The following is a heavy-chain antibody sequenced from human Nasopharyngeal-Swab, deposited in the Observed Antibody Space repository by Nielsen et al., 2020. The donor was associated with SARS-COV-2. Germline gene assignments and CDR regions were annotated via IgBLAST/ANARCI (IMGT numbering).Heavy chain of an antibody. J-gene: IGHJ5*02. CDR1: GGSINNYY. D-gene: IGHD1-26*01. CDR2: IFYSGRT. V-gene: IGHV4-59*08. CDR3: VRHKLVGNNPDWFDP. Sequence: GPLRLPCTVSGGSINNYYWSWIRQPPGKGLEWIGFIFYSGRTSYNPSVKSRVTISVDTSKNQFSLDLSSVTAADTAVYYCVRHKLVGNNPDWFDPWGQGTLVTVSS.